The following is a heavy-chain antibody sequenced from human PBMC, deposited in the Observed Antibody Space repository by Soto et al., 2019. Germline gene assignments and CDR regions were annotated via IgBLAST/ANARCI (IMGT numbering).Heavy chain of an antibody. D-gene: IGHD6-19*01. Sequence: QLGGSLRLSCAASGFTFSSYAMHWVRQAPGKGLEWVAVISYDGSNKYYADSVKGRFTISRDNAKNSLYLQMNSLRAEDTAVYYCARFPSDSSGWYGIGYYFDYWGQGTLVTVSS. CDR3: ARFPSDSSGWYGIGYYFDY. CDR1: GFTFSSYA. V-gene: IGHV3-30-3*01. J-gene: IGHJ4*02. CDR2: ISYDGSNK.